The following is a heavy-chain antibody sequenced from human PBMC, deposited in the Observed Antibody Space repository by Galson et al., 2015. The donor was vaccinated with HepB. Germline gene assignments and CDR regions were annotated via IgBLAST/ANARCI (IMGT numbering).Heavy chain of an antibody. D-gene: IGHD4-17*01. V-gene: IGHV3-30*04. CDR1: GFTFSSYA. CDR2: ISYDGSNK. CDR3: ARAYGDQSGYFDL. J-gene: IGHJ2*01. Sequence: SLRLSCAASGFTFSSYAMHWVRQAPGKGLEWVAVISYDGSNKYYADSVKGRFTISRDNSKNTLYLQMNSLRAEDTAVYYCARAYGDQSGYFDLWGRGTLVTVSS.